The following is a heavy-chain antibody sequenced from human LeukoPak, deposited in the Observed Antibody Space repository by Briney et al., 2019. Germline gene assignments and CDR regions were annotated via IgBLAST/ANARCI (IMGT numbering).Heavy chain of an antibody. V-gene: IGHV3-7*01. CDR1: GFTFSNYW. CDR2: IKHDSSDS. J-gene: IGHJ6*03. CDR3: ARLIMVRGVLPDYYHYYMDV. D-gene: IGHD3-10*01. Sequence: GGSLRLSCAASGFTFSNYWVTWVRQTPGKGLEWVANIKHDSSDSHYVDSVKGRFAISRDNAKTSLWLQMNSLRAEDTAVYYCARLIMVRGVLPDYYHYYMDVWGKGTTVTISS.